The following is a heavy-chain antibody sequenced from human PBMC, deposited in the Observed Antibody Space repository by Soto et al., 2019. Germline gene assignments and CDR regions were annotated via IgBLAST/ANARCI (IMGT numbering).Heavy chain of an antibody. J-gene: IGHJ2*01. CDR3: ARRTPGWYFDL. V-gene: IGHV3-64*01. CDR2: ISGNGGST. Sequence: EVQLVESGGGLVQPGGSLRLSCAASGFTFSSYAMHWVRQAPGKGLEYVSAISGNGGSTYYANSVKGRFTISRDNSKNPLYLQMGSLRAEDMAVYYCARRTPGWYFDLWGRGTLVTVSS. CDR1: GFTFSSYA.